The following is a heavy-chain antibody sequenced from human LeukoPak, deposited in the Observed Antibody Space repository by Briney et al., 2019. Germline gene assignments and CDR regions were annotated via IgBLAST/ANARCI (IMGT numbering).Heavy chain of an antibody. CDR1: GLTFTKYW. D-gene: IGHD2/OR15-2a*01. J-gene: IGHJ4*02. Sequence: PGGSLRLSCAASGLTFTKYWMHWVRQAPRKGLMWGSRVDFDGTGTTYADSVRGRFTISRDNAKKTVYLQMNSLRAENTPVYFFATGVGFYYDYWGQGTLVTVSS. CDR3: ATGVGFYYDY. CDR2: VDFDGTGT. V-gene: IGHV3-74*03.